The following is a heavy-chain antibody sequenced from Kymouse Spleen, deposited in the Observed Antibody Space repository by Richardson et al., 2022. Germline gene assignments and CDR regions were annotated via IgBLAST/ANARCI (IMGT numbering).Heavy chain of an antibody. D-gene: IGHD4-17*01. J-gene: IGHJ6*02. CDR2: ISSSSSYI. Sequence: EVQLVESGGGLVKPGGSLRLSCAASGFTFSSYSMNWVRQAPGKGLEWVSSISSSSSYIYYADSVKGRFTISRDNAKNSLYLQMNSLRAEDTAVYYCAREYGDYLYYYYYGMDVWGQGTTVTVSS. V-gene: IGHV3-21*03. CDR1: GFTFSSYS. CDR3: AREYGDYLYYYYYGMDV.